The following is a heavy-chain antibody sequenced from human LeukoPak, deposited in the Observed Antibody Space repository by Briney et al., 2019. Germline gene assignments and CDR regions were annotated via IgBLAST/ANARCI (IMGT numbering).Heavy chain of an antibody. CDR3: ARGPNYYDSSGFHYRD. CDR2: INPNSAGT. V-gene: IGHV1-2*02. J-gene: IGHJ4*02. D-gene: IGHD3-22*01. CDR1: GYTFTGYY. Sequence: ASVKVSCKASGYTFTGYYMHWVRQAPGQGLEWMGWINPNSAGTNYAQKFQGRVTMTRDTSISTAYMELSSLRSDDTAVYYCARGPNYYDSSGFHYRDWGQGTLVTVSS.